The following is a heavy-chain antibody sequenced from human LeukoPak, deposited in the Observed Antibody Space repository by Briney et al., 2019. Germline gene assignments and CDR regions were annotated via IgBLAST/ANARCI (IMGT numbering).Heavy chain of an antibody. D-gene: IGHD3-22*01. Sequence: SETLSLTCTVSGGSISSYYWSWIRQPPGKGLEWIGYICYSGSTNYNPSLKSRVTISVDTSKNQFSLKLSSVTAADTAVYYCARGVTYYYDSSGYPTISYFDYWGQGTLVTVSS. J-gene: IGHJ4*02. CDR1: GGSISSYY. CDR3: ARGVTYYYDSSGYPTISYFDY. V-gene: IGHV4-59*01. CDR2: ICYSGST.